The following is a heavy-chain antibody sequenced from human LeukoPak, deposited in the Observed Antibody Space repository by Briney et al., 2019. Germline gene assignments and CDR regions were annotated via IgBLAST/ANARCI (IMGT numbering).Heavy chain of an antibody. J-gene: IGHJ4*02. CDR1: GFTFSSYW. CDR2: INTDGSST. Sequence: GGSLRLSCAAAGFTFSSYWMHWVRQAPGKGLVWVSRINTDGSSTIYADSVKGRFTISRDNAKNTLYLQMNSLRAEDTAVYYCARSYYYDILTGFDYWGQGTLVTVSS. V-gene: IGHV3-74*01. D-gene: IGHD3-9*01. CDR3: ARSYYYDILTGFDY.